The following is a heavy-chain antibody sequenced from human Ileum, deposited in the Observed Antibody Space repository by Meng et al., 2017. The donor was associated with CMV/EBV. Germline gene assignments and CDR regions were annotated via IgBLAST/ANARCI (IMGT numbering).Heavy chain of an antibody. D-gene: IGHD6-13*01. Sequence: QLQLQEPGQGLREPVETLSLTCTASGGSVNRNTYDWGWIRQPPGKSLEWIGTIFDSGSAFYNPSLQSRVSVSIDMSRNQLSLSLSSVTAADTAVYYCVRDHGSSSWFFYWGQGTLVTVSS. J-gene: IGHJ4*02. CDR2: IFDSGSA. CDR3: VRDHGSSSWFFY. V-gene: IGHV4-39*07. CDR1: GGSVNRNTYD.